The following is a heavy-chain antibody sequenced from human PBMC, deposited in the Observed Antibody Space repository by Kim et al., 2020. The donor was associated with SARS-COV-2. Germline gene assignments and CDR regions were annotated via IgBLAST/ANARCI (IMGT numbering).Heavy chain of an antibody. J-gene: IGHJ6*02. CDR1: GFTFDDYA. CDR3: AKDSSGYSGYDFDYYYYGMDV. D-gene: IGHD5-12*01. CDR2: ISGDGGST. Sequence: GGSLRLSCAASGFTFDDYAMHWVRQAPGKGLEWVSLISGDGGSTYYADSVKGRFTISRDNSKNSLYLQMNSLRTEDTALYYCAKDSSGYSGYDFDYYYYGMDVWGQETTVTVSS. V-gene: IGHV3-43*02.